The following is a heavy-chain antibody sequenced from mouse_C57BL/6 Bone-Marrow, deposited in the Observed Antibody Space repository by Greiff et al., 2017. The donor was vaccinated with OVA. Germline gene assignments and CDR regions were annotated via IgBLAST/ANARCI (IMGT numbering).Heavy chain of an antibody. CDR1: GFTFSDFY. CDR2: SRNKANDYTT. V-gene: IGHV7-1*01. D-gene: IGHD1-1*01. CDR3: ARDADYYGSTGYFDV. Sequence: EVKLMESGGGLVQSGRSLRPSCATSGFTFSDFYMEWVRQAQGKGLEWIAASRNKANDYTTEYSASVKGRFIVSRDTSQSILYLQMNALRAEDTAIYYCARDADYYGSTGYFDVWGTGTTVTVSS. J-gene: IGHJ1*03.